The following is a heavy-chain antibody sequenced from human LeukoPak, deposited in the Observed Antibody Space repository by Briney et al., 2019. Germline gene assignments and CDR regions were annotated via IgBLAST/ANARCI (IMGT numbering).Heavy chain of an antibody. CDR1: GGSISSYY. CDR3: ARGAYYYDSSGYAY. J-gene: IGHJ4*02. Sequence: PSETLSLTCTVSGGSISSYYWSWTRQPPGKGLEWIGYIYYSGSTNYNPSLKSRVTISVDTSKNQFSLKLSSVTAADTAVYYCARGAYYYDSSGYAYWGQGTLVTVSS. V-gene: IGHV4-59*01. D-gene: IGHD3-22*01. CDR2: IYYSGST.